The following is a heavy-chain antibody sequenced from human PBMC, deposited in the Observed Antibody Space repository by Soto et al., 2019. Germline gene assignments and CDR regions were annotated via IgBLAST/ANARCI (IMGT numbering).Heavy chain of an antibody. Sequence: ASVKVSCKASGYTFTSYGISWVRQAPGQGLEWMGWISAYNGNTNYAQKLQGRVTMTTDTSTSTAYMELRSLRSDDTAVYYCAIQREWGHYGSGSYLNYYYYYGMDVWGQGTTVTVSS. J-gene: IGHJ6*02. CDR1: GYTFTSYG. D-gene: IGHD3-10*01. V-gene: IGHV1-18*04. CDR2: ISAYNGNT. CDR3: AIQREWGHYGSGSYLNYYYYYGMDV.